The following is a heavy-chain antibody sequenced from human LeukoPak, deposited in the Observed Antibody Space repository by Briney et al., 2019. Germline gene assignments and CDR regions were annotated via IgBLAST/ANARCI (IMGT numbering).Heavy chain of an antibody. CDR1: GFTFRSHA. Sequence: GRSLRLSCVGSGFTFRSHAMSWVRQAPEKGLEFVSGIYENGGTTYYADSVKGRFSISRDNSKNTLYLQMDSLRGEDTAVYYCAKDFRIGYSAHFDYWGQGALVTVSS. CDR3: AKDFRIGYSAHFDY. V-gene: IGHV3-23*01. D-gene: IGHD2-21*01. CDR2: IYENGGTT. J-gene: IGHJ4*02.